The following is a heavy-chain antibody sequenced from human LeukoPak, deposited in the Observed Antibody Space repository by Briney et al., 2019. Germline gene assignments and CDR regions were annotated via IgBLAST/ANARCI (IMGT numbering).Heavy chain of an antibody. Sequence: SETLSLTCTVSGGSISSSSYYWGWIRQPPGKGLEWIGSIYYSGSTYYNPSLKSRVTISVDTSKNQFSLKLSSVTAADTAVYYCARDPYDSSGYYSNYWGQGTLVTVSS. CDR1: GGSISSSSYY. V-gene: IGHV4-39*02. CDR2: IYYSGST. D-gene: IGHD3-22*01. J-gene: IGHJ4*02. CDR3: ARDPYDSSGYYSNY.